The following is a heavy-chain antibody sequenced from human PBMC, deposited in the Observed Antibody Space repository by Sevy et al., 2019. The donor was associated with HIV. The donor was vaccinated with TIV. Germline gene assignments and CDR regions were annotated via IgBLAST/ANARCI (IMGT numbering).Heavy chain of an antibody. Sequence: GGSLRLSCAASGFSFVTYAMSWVRQPPGKGLEWVSGISGGGGSTYYADSGKGSFTISRDNSKNTLYLQMNGLRAEDTDVYYCAKDVYGSSGYYPMGAFDIWGQGTMVTVSS. CDR1: GFSFVTYA. V-gene: IGHV3-23*01. CDR2: ISGGGGST. J-gene: IGHJ3*02. D-gene: IGHD3-22*01. CDR3: AKDVYGSSGYYPMGAFDI.